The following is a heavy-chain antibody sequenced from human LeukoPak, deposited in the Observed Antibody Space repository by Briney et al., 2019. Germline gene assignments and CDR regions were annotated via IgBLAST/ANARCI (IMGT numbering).Heavy chain of an antibody. CDR2: FYSGGST. V-gene: IGHV3-53*01. D-gene: IGHD5-18*01. CDR3: ARDRGYSYPYFDY. J-gene: IGHJ4*02. Sequence: GESLRLSCAVSGFSVSGNYMTWVRQAPGKGLEWVSTFYSGGSTYYADSVKARFIISRDSSTNTLYLQMNSLRVEDTAVYFCARDRGYSYPYFDYWGQGTLVTVSS. CDR1: GFSVSGNY.